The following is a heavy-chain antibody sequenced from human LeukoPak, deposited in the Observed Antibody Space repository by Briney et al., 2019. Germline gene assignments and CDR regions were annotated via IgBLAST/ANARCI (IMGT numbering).Heavy chain of an antibody. CDR3: ARDFDRYSSSWYTN. CDR1: GGSISSYY. Sequence: SQTLSLTCTVSGGSISSYYWSWIRQPAGKGLEWIGRIYTSGSTNYNPSIKGRVTMSVDTSKNQFSLKLSSVTAADTAVYYCARDFDRYSSSWYTNWGQGTLVTVSS. D-gene: IGHD6-13*01. V-gene: IGHV4-4*07. J-gene: IGHJ4*02. CDR2: IYTSGST.